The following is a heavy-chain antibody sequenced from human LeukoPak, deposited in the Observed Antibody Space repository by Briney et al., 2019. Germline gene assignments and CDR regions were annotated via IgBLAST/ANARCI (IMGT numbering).Heavy chain of an antibody. Sequence: GGSLRLSCAVSGFTFSGHEMNWVRQAPGKGLEWVSYISSGGSTIYYADSVKGRFTISRDNAKNSLYLQMNSLRAEDTAVYYCARTFRGIDYWGQGTLVTVSS. V-gene: IGHV3-48*03. J-gene: IGHJ4*02. CDR3: ARTFRGIDY. D-gene: IGHD3-10*01. CDR2: ISSGGSTI. CDR1: GFTFSGHE.